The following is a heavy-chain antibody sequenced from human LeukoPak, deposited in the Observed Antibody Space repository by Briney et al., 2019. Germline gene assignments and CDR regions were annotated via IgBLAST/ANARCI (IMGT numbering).Heavy chain of an antibody. J-gene: IGHJ4*02. D-gene: IGHD2-21*02. CDR1: GGSISSGSYY. CDR2: IYTSGST. V-gene: IGHV4-61*02. Sequence: PSQTLSLTCTVSGGSISSGSYYWSWIRQPAGKGLEWIGRIYTSGSTNYNPSLKSRVTISVDTSKNQFSLKLSSVTAADTAVYYCARANAYCGGDCCSFDYWGQGTLVTVSS. CDR3: ARANAYCGGDCCSFDY.